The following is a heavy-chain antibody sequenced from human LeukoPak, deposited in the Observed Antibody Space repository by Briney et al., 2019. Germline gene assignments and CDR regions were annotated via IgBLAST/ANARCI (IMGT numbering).Heavy chain of an antibody. D-gene: IGHD4-23*01. CDR3: ARAPFIQSDYGGSFDY. J-gene: IGHJ4*02. CDR2: IFHSGST. Sequence: SETLSLTCAVSGYSISSGHYWGWIRQPPGKGLEWIGSIFHSGSTYYNPSLKSRVTISVDTSKNQFSLKLSSVTAADTAAYYCARAPFIQSDYGGSFDYWGQGTLVTVSS. CDR1: GYSISSGHY. V-gene: IGHV4-38-2*01.